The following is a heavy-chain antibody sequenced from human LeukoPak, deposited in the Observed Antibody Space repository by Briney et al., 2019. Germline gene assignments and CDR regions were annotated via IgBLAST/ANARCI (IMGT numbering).Heavy chain of an antibody. D-gene: IGHD4-11*01. CDR3: ATGLPLEY. J-gene: IGHJ4*02. Sequence: PGGSLRLSCAVSGFTFSDYTMNWVRQAPGKGLEWASNIRSTSSAIYYADSVKGRFTISRDNAKNSLYLQMNSPRDEDTAVYYCATGLPLEYWGQGTLVTVSS. V-gene: IGHV3-48*02. CDR1: GFTFSDYT. CDR2: IRSTSSAI.